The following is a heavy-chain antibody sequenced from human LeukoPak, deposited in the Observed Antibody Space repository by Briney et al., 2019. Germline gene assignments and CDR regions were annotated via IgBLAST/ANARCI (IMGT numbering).Heavy chain of an antibody. CDR3: AKAYSSSSSAPGDY. CDR2: ISGSGGST. J-gene: IGHJ4*02. CDR1: GFTFSSYA. V-gene: IGHV3-23*01. D-gene: IGHD6-6*01. Sequence: GGSLRLSCAASGFTFSSYAMSWVRQAPGKGLEWVSAISGSGGSTYYADSVKGRFTISRDNSKNTLYLQMNSLRAEDMAVYYCAKAYSSSSSAPGDYWGQGTLVTVSS.